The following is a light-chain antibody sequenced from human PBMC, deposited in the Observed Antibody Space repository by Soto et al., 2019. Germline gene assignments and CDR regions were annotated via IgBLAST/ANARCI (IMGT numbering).Light chain of an antibody. CDR1: QSVSSY. Sequence: EIVLTQSPATLSLSPGERATLSCRASQSVSSYLAWYQQKPGQAPRLLISDASNRATGIPARFSGRGSGTDFSLTISCLEPEDCAVYYCQQRSNWLFTFGPGTKVDIK. CDR2: DAS. V-gene: IGKV3-11*01. CDR3: QQRSNWLFT. J-gene: IGKJ3*01.